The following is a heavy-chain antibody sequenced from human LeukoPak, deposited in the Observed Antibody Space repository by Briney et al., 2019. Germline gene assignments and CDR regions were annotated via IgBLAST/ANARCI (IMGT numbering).Heavy chain of an antibody. J-gene: IGHJ4*02. CDR3: ARGRDDDVWGSYPTCFDY. D-gene: IGHD3-16*02. Sequence: SQTLSLTCTVSGGPISSGTYYWSWIRQPAGKGLEWIGRINNSGSISYNPSLKSRVTISVDTSKNQFSLKLSSVTAADTAVYYCARGRDDDVWGSYPTCFDYWGQGTLVTVSS. CDR2: INNSGSI. V-gene: IGHV4-61*02. CDR1: GGPISSGTYY.